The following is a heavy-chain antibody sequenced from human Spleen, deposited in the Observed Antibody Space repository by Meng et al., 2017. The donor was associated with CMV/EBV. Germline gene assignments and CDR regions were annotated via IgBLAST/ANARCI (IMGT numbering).Heavy chain of an antibody. CDR2: INSDGSST. CDR3: ARDLNPYCSSTACFRVYEYGMDV. V-gene: IGHV3-74*01. Sequence: GESLKISCAASGFIFSSYWMHWVRQTPGKGLVWVSRINSDGSSTNYADSVKGRFTISRDNAKNTLYLQINSLRAEDTAVYYCARDLNPYCSSTACFRVYEYGMDVWGQGTTVTVSS. J-gene: IGHJ6*02. D-gene: IGHD2-2*01. CDR1: GFIFSSYW.